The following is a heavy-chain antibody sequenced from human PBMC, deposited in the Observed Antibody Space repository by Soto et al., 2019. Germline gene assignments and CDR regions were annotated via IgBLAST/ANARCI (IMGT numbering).Heavy chain of an antibody. D-gene: IGHD1-26*01. CDR3: ARVPTRALDY. J-gene: IGHJ4*02. CDR1: GFTFSSYT. CDR2: ISSSSRTI. Sequence: EVQLVDSGGGLVQPGGSLRLSCEASGFTFSSYTMNWVRQAPGKGLEWISYISSSSRTIYYADSVKGRFTISRDNAQNSRYLQMTSLRDEDTAVYYCARVPTRALDYWGQGTLVTVSS. V-gene: IGHV3-48*02.